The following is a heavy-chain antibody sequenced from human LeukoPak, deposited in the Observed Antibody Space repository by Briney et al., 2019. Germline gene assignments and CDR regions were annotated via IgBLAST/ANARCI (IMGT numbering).Heavy chain of an antibody. J-gene: IGHJ6*03. Sequence: SGGSLTLPCAASGFTFGDYAMSWVRQAPGKGLEWVGFIRTEAYDGATDYGASVKGRFTISRDDSKNIAYLQMNSLNTEDTAVYYCTRTFGYYYFYMDLWGKGNTDSVSS. CDR1: GFTFGDYA. CDR2: IRTEAYDGAT. CDR3: TRTFGYYYFYMDL. V-gene: IGHV3-49*04. D-gene: IGHD3-16*01.